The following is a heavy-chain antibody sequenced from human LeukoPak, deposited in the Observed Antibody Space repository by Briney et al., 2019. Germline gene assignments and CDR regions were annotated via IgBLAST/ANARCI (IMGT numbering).Heavy chain of an antibody. Sequence: PSETLSLTCDVSGGSISSYYWSWIRQPPGKGLEWIGYIYYSGGTNYNPSLKSRVTISVDTSKNQFSLKLSSVTAADTAVYYCARAPYYYGSGSPTYYFDYWGQGTLVTVSS. V-gene: IGHV4-59*01. CDR3: ARAPYYYGSGSPTYYFDY. J-gene: IGHJ4*02. D-gene: IGHD3-10*01. CDR2: IYYSGGT. CDR1: GGSISSYY.